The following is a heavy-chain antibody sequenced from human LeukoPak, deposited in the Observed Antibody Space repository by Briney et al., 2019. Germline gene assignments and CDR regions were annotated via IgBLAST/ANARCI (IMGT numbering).Heavy chain of an antibody. Sequence: PGRSLRLSCAASGFTFSSYGMHWVHQAPGKGLEWVAVISYDGSNKYYADSVKGRFTISRDNSKNTLYLQMNSLRAEDTAVYYCAKEGDYGGNSALDYWGQGTLVTVSS. CDR1: GFTFSSYG. CDR2: ISYDGSNK. D-gene: IGHD4-23*01. CDR3: AKEGDYGGNSALDY. V-gene: IGHV3-30*18. J-gene: IGHJ4*02.